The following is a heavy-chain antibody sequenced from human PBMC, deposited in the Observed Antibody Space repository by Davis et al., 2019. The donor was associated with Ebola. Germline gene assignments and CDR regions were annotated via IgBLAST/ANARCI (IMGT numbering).Heavy chain of an antibody. Sequence: GESLKISCAASGFTLRSYGMHWVRQAPGKGLEWVAGISNNGGNKYYADSVKGRFTISRDNSKNALYLQMNSLRGEDTAVYYCAKTLVREVMVYASYFDYWGQGTLVTVSS. CDR3: AKTLVREVMVYASYFDY. CDR2: ISNNGGNK. J-gene: IGHJ4*02. CDR1: GFTLRSYG. D-gene: IGHD2-8*01. V-gene: IGHV3-30*18.